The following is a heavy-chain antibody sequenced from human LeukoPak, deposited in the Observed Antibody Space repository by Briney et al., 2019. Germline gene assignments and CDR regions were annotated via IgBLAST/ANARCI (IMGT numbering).Heavy chain of an antibody. D-gene: IGHD3-9*01. CDR1: GYTFTSYA. CDR3: ARRYYDILTGYGGYYGMDV. V-gene: IGHV1-3*01. J-gene: IGHJ6*02. Sequence: ASLKVSCKASGYTFTSYAMHWVRQAPGQRLEWMGWINAGNGNTKYSQKFQGRVTITRDTSASTAYMELSSLRTEDTAVYYCARRYYDILTGYGGYYGMDVWGQGTTVTVSS. CDR2: INAGNGNT.